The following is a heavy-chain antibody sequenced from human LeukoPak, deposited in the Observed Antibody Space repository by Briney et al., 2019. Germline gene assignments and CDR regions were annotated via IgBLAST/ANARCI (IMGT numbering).Heavy chain of an antibody. Sequence: PGGSLRLSCAASGFNFNNFAMSWVRQAPGKGPEWLSAMTGPADTTYYAESVKGRFTISRDYSKSMGYLQMNSLRVEDTAIYYCAKGAEIDHWGQGTLVTVSS. V-gene: IGHV3-23*01. CDR3: AKGAEIDH. J-gene: IGHJ4*02. CDR2: MTGPADTT. CDR1: GFNFNNFA.